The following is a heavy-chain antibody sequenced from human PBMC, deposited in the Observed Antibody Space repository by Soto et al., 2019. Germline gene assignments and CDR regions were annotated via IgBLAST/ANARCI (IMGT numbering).Heavy chain of an antibody. Sequence: QLQLQESGPGLVKPSETLSLTCTVSGGSISSSRYYWGWIRQPPGKGLEWIGSIYYNGFTYYNPSLKSRVTSSVDTARNQFSLKLNSVTTADTAVYFCARKDDFWSGSGSFDPWGQGTLVTVSS. V-gene: IGHV4-39*01. CDR3: ARKDDFWSGSGSFDP. D-gene: IGHD3-3*01. CDR2: IYYNGFT. CDR1: GGSISSSRYY. J-gene: IGHJ5*02.